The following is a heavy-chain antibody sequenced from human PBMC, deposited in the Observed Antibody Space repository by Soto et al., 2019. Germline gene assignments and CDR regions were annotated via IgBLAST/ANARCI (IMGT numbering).Heavy chain of an antibody. CDR1: GGSISSYY. J-gene: IGHJ6*02. CDR3: ARVLLGDAYYYYGMDV. D-gene: IGHD3-16*01. CDR2: IYYSGST. Sequence: PSETLSLTCTVSGGSISSYYWSWVRQPPGKGLEWIGYIYYSGSTNYNPSLKSRVTISVDTSRNQFSLKLSSVTAADTAVYYCARVLLGDAYYYYGMDVWGQGTTVTVSS. V-gene: IGHV4-59*01.